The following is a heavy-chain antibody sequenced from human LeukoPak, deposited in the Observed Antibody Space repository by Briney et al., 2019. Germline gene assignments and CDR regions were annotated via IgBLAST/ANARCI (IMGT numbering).Heavy chain of an antibody. J-gene: IGHJ6*02. CDR2: IIPIFGTA. CDR3: ARDSPCPPFDCPSPLYYYGMDV. CDR1: GGTFSSYA. V-gene: IGHV1-69*13. Sequence: GASVKVSCKASGGTFSSYAISWVRQAPGQGLEWMGGIIPIFGTANYAQKFQGRVTITADESTSTAYMELSSLRSEDTAVYYCARDSPCPPFDCPSPLYYYGMDVWGQETTVTVSS. D-gene: IGHD2-21*01.